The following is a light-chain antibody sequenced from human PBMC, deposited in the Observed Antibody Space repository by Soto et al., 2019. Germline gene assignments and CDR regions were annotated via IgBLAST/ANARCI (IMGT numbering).Light chain of an antibody. V-gene: IGKV3-20*01. CDR1: QSVSSSY. J-gene: IGKJ1*01. Sequence: EIVLTQSPGTLSLSPGERGTLSCRASQSVSSSYLAWYQQKPGQAPRLLIYGASIRATGIPDRFSGSGSGTDFTLTISRLEPEDFAVYYCQQYHSSLWTFGQGTKWIS. CDR3: QQYHSSLWT. CDR2: GAS.